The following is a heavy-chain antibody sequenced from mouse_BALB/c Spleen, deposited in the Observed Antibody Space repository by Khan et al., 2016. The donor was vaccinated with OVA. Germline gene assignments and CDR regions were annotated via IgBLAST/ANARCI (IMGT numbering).Heavy chain of an antibody. CDR3: ARDDGYYLYLAY. D-gene: IGHD2-3*01. CDR1: GFTFSDYY. Sequence: EVELVESGGGLVKPGGSLKLSCAASGFTFSDYYMYWVRQTPEKRLEWVATISDGGSYTYYPDSVKGRFTISRDNAKNNLYLQMSSLKSEDTAMYYCARDDGYYLYLAYGGQGTLVTVSA. CDR2: ISDGGSYT. V-gene: IGHV5-4*02. J-gene: IGHJ3*01.